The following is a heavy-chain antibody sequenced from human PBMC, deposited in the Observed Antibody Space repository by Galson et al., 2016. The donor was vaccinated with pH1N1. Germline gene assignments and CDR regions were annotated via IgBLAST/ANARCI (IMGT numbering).Heavy chain of an antibody. CDR2: ISSSGSTI. D-gene: IGHD3-10*01. CDR3: ASAPRLGELELGDVFDI. J-gene: IGHJ3*02. Sequence: SLRLSCAASGFTFSDYYMSWIRRAPGKGLEWVSYISSSGSTIFYADYVKGRFTISRDNAKNSLYLQMNSLRAEDTAVYYCASAPRLGELELGDVFDIWGQGTMVTVSS. CDR1: GFTFSDYY. V-gene: IGHV3-11*01.